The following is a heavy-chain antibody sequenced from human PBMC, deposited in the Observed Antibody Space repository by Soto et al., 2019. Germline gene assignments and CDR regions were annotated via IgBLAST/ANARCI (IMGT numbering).Heavy chain of an antibody. D-gene: IGHD5-12*01. CDR3: ACGYSGYVYFDY. Sequence: KPSQTLSLTCTVSGGSISSSSYYWRWLRHPAGKGLEWLGSIYYSGSTYYNPSLKSRVTISVDTSKNQFSLKLSSVTAADTAAYYCACGYSGYVYFDYWGQGTLVTVS. CDR2: IYYSGST. CDR1: GGSISSSSYY. V-gene: IGHV4-39*01. J-gene: IGHJ4*02.